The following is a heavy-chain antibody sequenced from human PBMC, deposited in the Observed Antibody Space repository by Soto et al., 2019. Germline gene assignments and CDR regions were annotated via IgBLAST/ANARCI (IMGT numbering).Heavy chain of an antibody. CDR2: ISGNGDST. J-gene: IGHJ6*02. D-gene: IGHD6-13*01. CDR1: EFTFYIYA. CDR3: AKLLDSSSWKDYYYYGLDV. V-gene: IGHV3-23*01. Sequence: EVQLLESGGGLVQPGGSLRLSCTASEFTFYIYAMTWVRQAPGQGLEWVSAISGNGDSTYYADSVKGRFTISRDNSKNTLYLQMNSLKAEDTAVYYCAKLLDSSSWKDYYYYGLDVWGQGTTVTVS.